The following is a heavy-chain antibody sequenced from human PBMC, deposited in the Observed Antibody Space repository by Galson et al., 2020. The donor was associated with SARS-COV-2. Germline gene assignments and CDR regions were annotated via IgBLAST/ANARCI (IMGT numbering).Heavy chain of an antibody. D-gene: IGHD3-10*01. CDR3: ARRVPVLLWFGELQGYFDY. CDR1: GYSISSGYY. J-gene: IGHJ4*02. Sequence: SETLSLTCAVSGYSISSGYYWGWIRQPPGKGLEWIGSIYHSGSTYYNPSLKSRVTISVDTSKNQFSLKLSSVTAADTAVYYCARRVPVLLWFGELQGYFDYWGQGTLVTVSS. V-gene: IGHV4-38-2*01. CDR2: IYHSGST.